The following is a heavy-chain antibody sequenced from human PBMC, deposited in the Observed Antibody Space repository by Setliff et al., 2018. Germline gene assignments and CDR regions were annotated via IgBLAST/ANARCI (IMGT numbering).Heavy chain of an antibody. J-gene: IGHJ6*03. V-gene: IGHV3-30*18. CDR1: GFTFSTYR. CDR3: AKDVGRGSGYYYYTDV. CDR2: ILDDGVKK. D-gene: IGHD2-15*01. Sequence: GGSLRLSCAASGFTFSTYRMHWVRQAPGKGLEWVAVILDDGVKKYHADSVKGRFTISRDNSKNTLYLQMNSLRPEDTAVYYCAKDVGRGSGYYYYTDVWGKGTTVTVSS.